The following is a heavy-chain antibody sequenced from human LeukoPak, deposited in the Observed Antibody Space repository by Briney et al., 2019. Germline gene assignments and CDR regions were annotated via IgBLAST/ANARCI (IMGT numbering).Heavy chain of an antibody. CDR3: ARLPNSRGVIITVYFDY. D-gene: IGHD3-10*01. CDR1: GYSFTSYW. V-gene: IGHV5-51*01. J-gene: IGHJ4*02. Sequence: GESLKISCKGSGYSFTSYWIGWVRQMPGKGLEWMGIIYPGDSDTRYSPSFQGQVTTSADKSISPAYLQWSSLKASDTAMYYCARLPNSRGVIITVYFDYWGQGTLVTVSS. CDR2: IYPGDSDT.